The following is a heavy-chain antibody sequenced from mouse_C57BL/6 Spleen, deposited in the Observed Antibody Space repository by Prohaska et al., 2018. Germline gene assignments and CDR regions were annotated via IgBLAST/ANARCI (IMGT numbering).Heavy chain of an antibody. V-gene: IGHV1-15*01. CDR1: GYTFTDYE. CDR2: IDPETGGT. J-gene: IGHJ2*01. D-gene: IGHD1-1*01. Sequence: GAELVRPGASVTLSCKASGYTFTDYEMHWVKQTPVHGLEWIGAIDPETGGTAYNQKFKGKAILTADKSSSTAYMELRSLTSEDSAVYYCTRPYYYYFDYWGQGTTLTVSS. CDR3: TRPYYYYFDY.